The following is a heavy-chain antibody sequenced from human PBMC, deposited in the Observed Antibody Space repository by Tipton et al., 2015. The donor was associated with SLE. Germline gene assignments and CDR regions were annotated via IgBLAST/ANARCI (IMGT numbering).Heavy chain of an antibody. CDR3: ARRLYGSSSYDYYCGMDV. CDR2: IDPSDSYT. J-gene: IGHJ6*02. D-gene: IGHD3-10*01. Sequence: QLVQPGAEVKKPGESLRISCKGSGYSFTSYWISWVRQMPGKGLEWMGRIDPSDSYTNYSPSFQGHVTISADKSISTAYLQWSSLKASDTAMYYCARRLYGSSSYDYYCGMDVWGQGTTVTVSS. CDR1: GYSFTSYW. V-gene: IGHV5-10-1*01.